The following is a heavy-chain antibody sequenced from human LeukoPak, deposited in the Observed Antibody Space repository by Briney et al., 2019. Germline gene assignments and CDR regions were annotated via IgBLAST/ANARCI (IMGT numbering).Heavy chain of an antibody. CDR2: INSGDSTI. CDR1: GFTFSNYE. Sequence: GGSLRLSCAASGFTFSNYEMNWVRQAPGKGLKWVSYINSGDSTIYYADSVKGRFTISRDNAKTSLFLQMNTLRAEDTAVYYCARDSPYADAFDAWGQGTMVTVSS. V-gene: IGHV3-48*03. J-gene: IGHJ3*01. CDR3: ARDSPYADAFDA. D-gene: IGHD4-17*01.